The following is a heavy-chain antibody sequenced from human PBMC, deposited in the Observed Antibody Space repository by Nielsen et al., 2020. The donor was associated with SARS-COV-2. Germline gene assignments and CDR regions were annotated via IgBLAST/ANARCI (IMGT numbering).Heavy chain of an antibody. Sequence: WIRQPPGKGLEWIGYIYYSGSTNYNPSLKSRVTISVDTSKNQFSLKLSSVTAADTAVYYCARGGVSGGTGMDVWGQGTTVTVSS. CDR3: ARGGVSGGTGMDV. CDR2: IYYSGST. J-gene: IGHJ6*02. V-gene: IGHV4-59*12. D-gene: IGHD6-19*01.